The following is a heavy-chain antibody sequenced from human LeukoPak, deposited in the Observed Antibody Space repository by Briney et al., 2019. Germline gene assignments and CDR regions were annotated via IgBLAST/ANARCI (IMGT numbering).Heavy chain of an antibody. CDR2: IYYSGST. CDR3: ARSPGVLLWFGEHFQFDY. V-gene: IGHV4-39*07. J-gene: IGHJ4*02. D-gene: IGHD3-10*01. CDR1: GGSISSSSYY. Sequence: PSETLSLTCTVSGGSISSSSYYWGWIRQPPGKGLEWIGSIYYSGSTYYNPSLKSRVTISVDTSKNQFSLKLSSVTAADTAVYYCARSPGVLLWFGEHFQFDYWGQGTLVTVSS.